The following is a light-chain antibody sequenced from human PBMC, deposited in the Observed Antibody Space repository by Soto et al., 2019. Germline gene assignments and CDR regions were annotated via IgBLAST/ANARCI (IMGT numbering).Light chain of an antibody. CDR1: QTVRGNY. Sequence: EIVLTQSAGTLSLSPGERATLSCRASQTVRGNYLAWFQQRPGQAPRLLIYAASTRAAGVPDRFSGSGSVTDFSLTINRLEPEDFAVYYGHHYGPAPWTFGQGTKVEIK. CDR2: AAS. V-gene: IGKV3-20*01. J-gene: IGKJ1*01. CDR3: HHYGPAPWT.